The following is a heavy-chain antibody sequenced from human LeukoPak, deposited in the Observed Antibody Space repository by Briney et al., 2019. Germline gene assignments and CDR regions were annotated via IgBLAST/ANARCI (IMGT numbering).Heavy chain of an antibody. Sequence: GGSLRLSCAASGFTFSEYAMHWVRQAPGKGLEWVAVISYDGRQKYYGDSVKGRFTISRDNPKNTPYLQMNSLRDDDTAVYYCARDCSSAICYAAFDYWGQGTLVTVSS. D-gene: IGHD2-2*01. CDR3: ARDCSSAICYAAFDY. CDR2: ISYDGRQK. V-gene: IGHV3-30-3*01. CDR1: GFTFSEYA. J-gene: IGHJ4*02.